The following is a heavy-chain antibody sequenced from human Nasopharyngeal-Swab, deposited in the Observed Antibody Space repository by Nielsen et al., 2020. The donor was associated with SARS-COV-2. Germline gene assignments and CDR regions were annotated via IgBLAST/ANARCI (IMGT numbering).Heavy chain of an antibody. D-gene: IGHD6-19*01. Sequence: VRQAPGKGLEWVSSISSSSSYIYYADSVKGRFTISRDNAKNSLYLQMNSLRAEDTAVYYCARVPFTAVADNWGQGTLVTVSS. J-gene: IGHJ4*02. V-gene: IGHV3-21*01. CDR2: ISSSSSYI. CDR3: ARVPFTAVADN.